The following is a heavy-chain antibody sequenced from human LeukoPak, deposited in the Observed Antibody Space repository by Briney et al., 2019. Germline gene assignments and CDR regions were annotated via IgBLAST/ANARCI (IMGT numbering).Heavy chain of an antibody. CDR2: TFYRSKWSS. V-gene: IGHV6-1*01. D-gene: IGHD3-10*01. J-gene: IGHJ4*02. Sequence: SQTLSLTCAISGDSVSGKSVAWNWIRQSPSRGLEWLGRTFYRSKWSSEYATSMEGRITINPDTSKNQFSLQLISVTPEDTAVYYCARGDGPIHGRYYFDYWGQGTLITVSS. CDR1: GDSVSGKSVA. CDR3: ARGDGPIHGRYYFDY.